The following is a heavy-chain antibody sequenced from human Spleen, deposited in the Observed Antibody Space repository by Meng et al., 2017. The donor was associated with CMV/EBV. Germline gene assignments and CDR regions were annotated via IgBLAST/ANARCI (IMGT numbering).Heavy chain of an antibody. CDR3: ARDGEYGDYPSYYYGMDV. CDR1: GGSVSSGTYY. Sequence: SETLSLTCTVSGGSVSSGTYYWSWIRQPPGKGLEWIGYIYHYYGSTNYNPSLKSRVTISVDRSKNQFSLKMTSVTAADTAVYYCARDGEYGDYPSYYYGMDVWGQGTTVTVSS. J-gene: IGHJ6*02. V-gene: IGHV4-61*01. CDR2: IYHYYGST. D-gene: IGHD4-17*01.